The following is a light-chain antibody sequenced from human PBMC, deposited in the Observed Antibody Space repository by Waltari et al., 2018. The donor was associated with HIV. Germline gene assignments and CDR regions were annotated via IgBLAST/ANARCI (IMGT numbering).Light chain of an antibody. V-gene: IGLV1-44*01. CDR1: TSNIGQNT. J-gene: IGLJ2*01. CDR2: SNN. CDR3: AAWDDSLNAVV. Sequence: QSVLTQPPSASGTPGQGVTISCSSSTSNIGQNTVNWYQQFPGTAPKLLIYSNNQRPSGVPDRFSGSKSGTSASLAITGLQSEDDTDYYCAAWDDSLNAVVFGGGTKLTVL.